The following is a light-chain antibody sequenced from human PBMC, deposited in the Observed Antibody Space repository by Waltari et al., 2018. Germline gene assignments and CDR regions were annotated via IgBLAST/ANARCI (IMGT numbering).Light chain of an antibody. CDR3: CSYVGLGIYV. Sequence: QSGLTQPASVSGSPGQSITISCTGTSSDVGNYNLVSWYQQYPGKAPQLMVYEVTKRASGVSVRFSCSKSGNTASLTIHGLQSEDEADYYCCSYVGLGIYVFGSGTKVTVL. J-gene: IGLJ1*01. V-gene: IGLV2-23*02. CDR2: EVT. CDR1: SSDVGNYNL.